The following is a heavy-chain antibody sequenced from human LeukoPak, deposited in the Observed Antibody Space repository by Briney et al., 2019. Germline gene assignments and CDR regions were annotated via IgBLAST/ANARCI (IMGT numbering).Heavy chain of an antibody. D-gene: IGHD6-19*01. V-gene: IGHV1-2*02. J-gene: IGHJ4*02. CDR2: INPNSGGT. CDR3: ARVRVTVAGTGGTFDY. Sequence: ASVKVSCKASGYTFTGYYMHWVRQAPGQGLEWMGWINPNSGGTNYAQKFQGRVTMTRDTSISTAYIELSRLRSDDTAVYYCARVRVTVAGTGGTFDYWGQGTLVTVSS. CDR1: GYTFTGYY.